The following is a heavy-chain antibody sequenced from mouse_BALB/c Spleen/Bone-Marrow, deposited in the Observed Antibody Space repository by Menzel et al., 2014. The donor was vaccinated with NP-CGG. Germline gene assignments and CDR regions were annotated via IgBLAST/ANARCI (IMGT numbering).Heavy chain of an antibody. V-gene: IGHV14-3*02. CDR3: ASYYYGHYFDY. Sequence: EVQLQQSGAELVKPGASVKLSCTASGFNIKDTYMHWVKQRPEQGLEWIGRIDPANGNTKYDPKFQGKATITADTSSNTAYLQLSSLTSEDTAVYYYASYYYGHYFDYWGQGTTLTVSS. D-gene: IGHD1-1*01. CDR2: IDPANGNT. J-gene: IGHJ2*01. CDR1: GFNIKDTY.